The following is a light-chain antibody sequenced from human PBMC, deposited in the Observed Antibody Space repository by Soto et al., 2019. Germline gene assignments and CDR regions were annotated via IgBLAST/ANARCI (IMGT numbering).Light chain of an antibody. Sequence: DIQMTQSPSSLSASVGDRVTITCRASQSVSTYLNWYQQKPEKAPKLLIYAESSLQSGVPSRFSGSGSGTDFTLTIISLQPEDFATYYCQQSYSTPRTFGQGTKLEIK. CDR2: AES. CDR1: QSVSTY. V-gene: IGKV1-39*01. J-gene: IGKJ2*01. CDR3: QQSYSTPRT.